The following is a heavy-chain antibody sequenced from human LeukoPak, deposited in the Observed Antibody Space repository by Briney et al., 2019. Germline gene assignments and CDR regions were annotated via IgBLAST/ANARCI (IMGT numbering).Heavy chain of an antibody. V-gene: IGHV1-69*02. D-gene: IGHD5-24*01. J-gene: IGHJ6*03. CDR2: IIPILGIA. CDR3: ARAGAGGYSYYYYYYMDV. Sequence: ASVKVSCKASGGTFSSYTIIWVRQAPGQGLEWMGRIIPILGIANYAQKFQGRVTITADKSTSTAYMELSSLRSEDTAVYYCARAGAGGYSYYYYYYMDVWGKGTTVTVSS. CDR1: GGTFSSYT.